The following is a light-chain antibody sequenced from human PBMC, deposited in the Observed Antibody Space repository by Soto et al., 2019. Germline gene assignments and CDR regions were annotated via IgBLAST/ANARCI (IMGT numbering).Light chain of an antibody. CDR3: NSYTGSSTYV. J-gene: IGLJ1*01. CDR2: EVS. Sequence: QSVLTQPPSVYGSPGQSVAISCTGTSSDVGSYNRVSWYQQPPGAAPKLMIYEVSNRPSGVPDRFSGSKSGNTASLTISGLQAEDEADYYCNSYTGSSTYVFGTGTKLTVL. CDR1: SSDVGSYNR. V-gene: IGLV2-18*02.